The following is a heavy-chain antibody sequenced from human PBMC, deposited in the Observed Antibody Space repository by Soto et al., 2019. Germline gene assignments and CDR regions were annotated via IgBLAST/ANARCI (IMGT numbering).Heavy chain of an antibody. CDR2: ISSSSSTI. J-gene: IGHJ6*02. Sequence: GGSLRLSCAASGFTFSSYSMNWVRQATGKGLERVSYISSSSSTIYYADSVKGRFTISRDNAKNSLYLQMNSLRDEETAVYYFEGQYDIVVVPANGMDVWGQGTTVTASS. CDR3: EGQYDIVVVPANGMDV. V-gene: IGHV3-48*02. CDR1: GFTFSSYS. D-gene: IGHD2-2*01.